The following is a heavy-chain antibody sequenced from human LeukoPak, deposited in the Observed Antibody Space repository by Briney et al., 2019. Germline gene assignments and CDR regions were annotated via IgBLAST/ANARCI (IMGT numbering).Heavy chain of an antibody. CDR2: ISYSGST. Sequence: SETLSLTCTVSGGSISSYYWSWIRQPPGKGLEWIGYISYSGSTNYNPSLKSRVTISVDTSKNQFSLKLSSVTAADTAVYYCARGAGDILTGYYNEDWFDPWGQGTLVTVSS. V-gene: IGHV4-59*01. CDR3: ARGAGDILTGYYNEDWFDP. J-gene: IGHJ5*02. CDR1: GGSISSYY. D-gene: IGHD3-9*01.